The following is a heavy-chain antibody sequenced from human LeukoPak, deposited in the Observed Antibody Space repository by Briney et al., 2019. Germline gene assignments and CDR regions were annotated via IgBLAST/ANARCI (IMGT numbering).Heavy chain of an antibody. V-gene: IGHV4-34*01. D-gene: IGHD5-18*01. CDR3: ARGSQRGYSLSDAFDI. Sequence: SETLPLTCAVYGGSFSGYYWSWIRQPPGKGLEWIGEINHSGSTNYNPSLKSRVTISVDTSKNQFSLKLSSVTAADTAVYYCARGSQRGYSLSDAFDIWGQGTMVTVSS. CDR1: GGSFSGYY. J-gene: IGHJ3*02. CDR2: INHSGST.